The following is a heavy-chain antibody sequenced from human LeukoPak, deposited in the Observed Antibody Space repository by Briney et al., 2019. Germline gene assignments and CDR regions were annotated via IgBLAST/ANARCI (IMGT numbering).Heavy chain of an antibody. J-gene: IGHJ4*02. CDR2: ISAYNGNT. V-gene: IGHV1-18*01. CDR3: ARDRNSGSYYDY. CDR1: GYTFISYG. Sequence: ASVKVSCKASGYTFISYGISWVRQAPGQGLEWMGWISAYNGNTNYAQKLQGRVTLTTDTSTSTAYMELRSLRSDDTAVYYCARDRNSGSYYDYWGQGTLVTVSS. D-gene: IGHD1-26*01.